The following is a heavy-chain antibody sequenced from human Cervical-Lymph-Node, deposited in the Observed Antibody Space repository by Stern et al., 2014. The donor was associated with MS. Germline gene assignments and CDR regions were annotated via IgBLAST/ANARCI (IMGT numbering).Heavy chain of an antibody. D-gene: IGHD3-10*01. J-gene: IGHJ4*02. V-gene: IGHV3-74*01. Sequence: EVQLVESGGGLVQPGGPLRLSCVASGYTFSSSWMHWVRQRPGKGLVWVARINRDGTTTHYADSAKGRFAISRDNARNTLYLHMNSLRAEDTALYYCAREGSDTSFSWGQGTLVTVSS. CDR1: GYTFSSSW. CDR2: INRDGTTT. CDR3: AREGSDTSFS.